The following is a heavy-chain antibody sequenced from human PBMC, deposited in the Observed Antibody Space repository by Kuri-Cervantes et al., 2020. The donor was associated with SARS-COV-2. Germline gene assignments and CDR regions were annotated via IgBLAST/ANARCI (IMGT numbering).Heavy chain of an antibody. CDR1: GGTFSSYA. V-gene: IGHV1-69*13. CDR2: IIPIFGTA. J-gene: IGHJ4*02. CDR3: AWLTDYGVPFDY. D-gene: IGHD4-17*01. Sequence: SVKVSCKASGGTFSSYAISWVRQAPGQGLEWMGRIIPIFGTANYARKFQGRVTITADESTSTAYMELSSLRSEDTAVYYCAWLTDYGVPFDYWGQGTLVTVSS.